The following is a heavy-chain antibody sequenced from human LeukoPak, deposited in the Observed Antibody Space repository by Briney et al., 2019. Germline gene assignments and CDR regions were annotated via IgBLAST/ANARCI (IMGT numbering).Heavy chain of an antibody. CDR2: IDWADDK. J-gene: IGHJ5*02. Sequence: SGPALVDPPQPLTLTCTFSGFSLSTSGMCVSWIRQPPAKALEWLALIDWADDKYYSTSLKTRLTISKDTSKNLVVLTMANMDPVDTATYYCARSTYSSRSFDPWGQGTLVTVSS. CDR1: GFSLSTSGMC. V-gene: IGHV2-70*01. CDR3: ARSTYSSRSFDP. D-gene: IGHD6-13*01.